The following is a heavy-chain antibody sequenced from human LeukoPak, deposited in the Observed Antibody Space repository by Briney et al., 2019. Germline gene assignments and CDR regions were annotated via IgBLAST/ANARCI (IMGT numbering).Heavy chain of an antibody. D-gene: IGHD6-6*01. CDR3: AKVVPSYSSSFDY. CDR2: ICWYSGSI. CDR1: GFTFDDYA. V-gene: IGHV3-9*01. Sequence: GGSLRLSCAASGFTFDDYAMHWVRQAPGKGLEWVSGICWYSGSIGYADSVKGRFTISRDNAKNSLYLQMNSLRAEDTALYYCAKVVPSYSSSFDYWGQGTLVTVSS. J-gene: IGHJ4*02.